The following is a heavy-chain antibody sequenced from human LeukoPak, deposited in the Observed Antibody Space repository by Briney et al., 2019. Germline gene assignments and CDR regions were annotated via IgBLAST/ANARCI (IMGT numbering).Heavy chain of an antibody. Sequence: ASVKVSCKASGYTFTSYYMHWVRQPPGQGLEWMGIINPSGGSTSYAQKFQGRVTMTRDTSTSTVYMELSSLRSEDTAVYYCARDRSPYSNYDYYYYYGMDVWGQGTTVTVSS. J-gene: IGHJ6*02. CDR1: GYTFTSYY. CDR3: ARDRSPYSNYDYYYYYGMDV. CDR2: INPSGGST. V-gene: IGHV1-46*01. D-gene: IGHD4-11*01.